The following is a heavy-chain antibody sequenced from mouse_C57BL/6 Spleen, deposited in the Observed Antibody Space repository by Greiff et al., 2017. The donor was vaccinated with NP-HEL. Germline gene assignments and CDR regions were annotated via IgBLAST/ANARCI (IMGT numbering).Heavy chain of an antibody. D-gene: IGHD1-1*01. CDR1: GYTFTSYW. J-gene: IGHJ1*03. CDR2: INPSNGGT. CDR3: ARTEVFYYGSSHWYFDV. Sequence: QVQLKQPGTELVKPGASVKLSCKASGYTFTSYWMHWVKQRPGQGLEWIGNINPSNGGTNYNEKFKSKATLTVDKSSSTAYMQLSSLTSEDSAVYYCARTEVFYYGSSHWYFDVWGTGTTVTVSS. V-gene: IGHV1-53*01.